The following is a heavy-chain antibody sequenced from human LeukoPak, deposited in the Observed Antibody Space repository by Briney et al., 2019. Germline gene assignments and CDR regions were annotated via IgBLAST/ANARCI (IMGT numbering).Heavy chain of an antibody. CDR2: VSYRGGT. CDR3: ARDSGNYPYYFDY. J-gene: IGHJ4*02. D-gene: IGHD1-26*01. V-gene: IGHV4-39*07. Sequence: SETLSLTCSVSGDSISSSHYYWGWIRQPPGKGLEWIGSVSYRGGTYHNPSLKTRVTMSVDTSKNQFSLRLNSVTAADTAVYYCARDSGNYPYYFDYWGQGTLVTVSS. CDR1: GDSISSSHYY.